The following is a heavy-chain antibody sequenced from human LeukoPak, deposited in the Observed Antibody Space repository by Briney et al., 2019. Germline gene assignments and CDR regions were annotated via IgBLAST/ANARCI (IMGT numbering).Heavy chain of an antibody. Sequence: ASVKVSRKASGYTFTGYYMHWVRQAPGQGLEWMGWINPNSGGTNYAQKFQGRDTMTRDTSISTAYMEPSRLRSDDTAVYYCARTPFYDILTGYKWFDPWGQGTLVTVSS. J-gene: IGHJ5*02. V-gene: IGHV1-2*02. CDR3: ARTPFYDILTGYKWFDP. CDR1: GYTFTGYY. D-gene: IGHD3-9*01. CDR2: INPNSGGT.